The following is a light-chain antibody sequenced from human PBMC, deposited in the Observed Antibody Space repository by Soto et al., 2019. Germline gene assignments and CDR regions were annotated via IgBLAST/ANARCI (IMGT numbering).Light chain of an antibody. CDR3: SSYTTTTIPVI. CDR2: EVT. CDR1: SRDVGGYNF. J-gene: IGLJ2*01. Sequence: QSALTQPASVSGSPGQSITISCTGSSRDVGGYNFVSWYQHYEGKAPKLLIYEVTNRPSGVSDRFSGSKSGNTASLTISGPQAEDEADYFCSSYTTTTIPVIFGGGTKLTVL. V-gene: IGLV2-14*01.